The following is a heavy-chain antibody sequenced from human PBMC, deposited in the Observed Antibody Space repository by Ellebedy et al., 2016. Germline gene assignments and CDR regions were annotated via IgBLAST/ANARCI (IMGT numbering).Heavy chain of an antibody. CDR2: IIPVFGTA. CDR1: GGTLRNYA. Sequence: SVKVSXXASGGTLRNYAISWVRQAPGQGLEWMGGIIPVFGTADYAQKFQGRVTITADESTSTAYMELTSLTSEDTAVYYCTRSGGYSSSWSDYWGQGTQVTVSS. J-gene: IGHJ4*02. CDR3: TRSGGYSSSWSDY. V-gene: IGHV1-69*13. D-gene: IGHD6-13*01.